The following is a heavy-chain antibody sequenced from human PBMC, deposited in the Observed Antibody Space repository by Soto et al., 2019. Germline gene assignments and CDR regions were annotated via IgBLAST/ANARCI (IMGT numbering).Heavy chain of an antibody. CDR1: GFTFSSYS. CDR3: ARSEWIRTNFDY. D-gene: IGHD5-18*01. J-gene: IGHJ4*02. Sequence: GGSLRLSCAASGFTFSSYSMNWVRQAPGKGLEWVSSISSSSSYIYYADSVKGRFTISRDNAKNSLYLQMNSLRAEDTAVYYCARSEWIRTNFDYWGQGTLVTVSS. CDR2: ISSSSSYI. V-gene: IGHV3-21*01.